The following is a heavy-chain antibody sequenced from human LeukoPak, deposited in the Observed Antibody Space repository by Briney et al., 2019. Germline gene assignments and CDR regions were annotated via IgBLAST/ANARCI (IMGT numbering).Heavy chain of an antibody. CDR1: GFTFSSYG. CDR2: ISGSADTT. D-gene: IGHD3-3*01. Sequence: GRSLRLSCAASGFTFSSYGMHWVRQAPGKGLEWVSAISGSADTTYYAASVKGRFTIARDNSKNTLFLQMNGLRAEDTAVYYCAKVPRPFGPYYTLYYFDSWAREPWSPSPQ. V-gene: IGHV3-23*01. CDR3: AKVPRPFGPYYTLYYFDS. J-gene: IGHJ4*02.